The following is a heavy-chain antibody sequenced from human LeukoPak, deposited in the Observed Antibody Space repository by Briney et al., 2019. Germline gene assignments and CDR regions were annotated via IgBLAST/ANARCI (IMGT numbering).Heavy chain of an antibody. V-gene: IGHV1-18*04. CDR1: GYTFTGYY. Sequence: ASVKVSCKASGYTFTGYYMHWVRQAPGQGLEWMGWISAYNGNTNYAQKLQGRVTMTTDTSTSTAYMELRSLRSDDTAVYYCARAAHQYSSSWYGYYYYMDVWGKGTTVTISS. D-gene: IGHD6-13*01. CDR3: ARAAHQYSSSWYGYYYYMDV. CDR2: ISAYNGNT. J-gene: IGHJ6*03.